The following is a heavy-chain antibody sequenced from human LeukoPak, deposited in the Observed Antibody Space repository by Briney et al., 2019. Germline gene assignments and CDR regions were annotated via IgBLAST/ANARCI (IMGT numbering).Heavy chain of an antibody. D-gene: IGHD3-22*01. Sequence: GESLKISCKGSGYSFTSYWIGWVRQMPGKGLEWMGIIYPSDSDTRYSPSFQGQVTISADKSISTAYLQWSSLKASDTAMYYCARRGVDYYDSSGFDYWGQGTLVTVSS. J-gene: IGHJ4*02. CDR3: ARRGVDYYDSSGFDY. CDR1: GYSFTSYW. V-gene: IGHV5-51*01. CDR2: IYPSDSDT.